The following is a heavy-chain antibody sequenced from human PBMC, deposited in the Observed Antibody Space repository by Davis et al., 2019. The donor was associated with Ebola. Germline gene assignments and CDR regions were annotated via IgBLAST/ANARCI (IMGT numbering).Heavy chain of an antibody. V-gene: IGHV4-30-4*08. Sequence: MPSETLSLTCTVSGGFISSGAYFWAWIRLPPGKGLEWIGTISYRGSTYYHPSPKSRVTISVDTSKNQFSLKLSSVTAADTAVYYCARARVGISYWFDPWGQGTLVTVSS. CDR3: ARARVGISYWFDP. J-gene: IGHJ5*02. CDR1: GGFISSGAYF. CDR2: ISYRGST. D-gene: IGHD2-21*01.